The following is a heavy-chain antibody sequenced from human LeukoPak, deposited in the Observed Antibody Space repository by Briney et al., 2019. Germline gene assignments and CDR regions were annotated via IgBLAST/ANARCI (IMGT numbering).Heavy chain of an antibody. V-gene: IGHV3-7*03. CDR2: INTDGSEI. D-gene: IGHD5-18*01. Sequence: GGSLRLSCAASGFAFSSYWMSWVRQAPVKGLEWVANINTDGSEIYYVDSVKGRFTISRDNSKNTLYLQMSSLRDEDTAVYYCANHHIAGGYYYGYFDYWGQGTLVTVSS. CDR1: GFAFSSYW. J-gene: IGHJ4*02. CDR3: ANHHIAGGYYYGYFDY.